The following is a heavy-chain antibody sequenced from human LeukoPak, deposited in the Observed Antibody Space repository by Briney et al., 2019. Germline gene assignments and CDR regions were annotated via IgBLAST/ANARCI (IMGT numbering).Heavy chain of an antibody. CDR3: AKEVTPATSRSFDY. D-gene: IGHD2-21*02. Sequence: GGSLRLSCAASGFTLSSYTMIWVRQAPGKGLEWVSSSRTGLTITDYADSVKGRFTMSRDNSKNTLYLQMNSLRADDTAVYYCAKEVTPATSRSFDYWGQGTLVIVSS. CDR2: SRTGLTIT. V-gene: IGHV3-23*01. CDR1: GFTLSSYT. J-gene: IGHJ4*02.